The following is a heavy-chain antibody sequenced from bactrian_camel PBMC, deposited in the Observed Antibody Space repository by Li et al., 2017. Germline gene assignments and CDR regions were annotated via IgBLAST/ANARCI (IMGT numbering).Heavy chain of an antibody. CDR3: AARGPYCYTKLSVRDFTY. V-gene: IGHV3S42*01. CDR2: IYNGDGIA. Sequence: VQLVESGGGSVQAGGSLTLSCAASGTGDGSELKCMAWFRQAPGQEREGVAAIYNGDGIASYADSVKGRFTVSRDNANNTVSLMMNSLKPEDTAMYYCAARGPYCYTKLSVRDFTYWGQGTQVTVS. J-gene: IGHJ6*01. D-gene: IGHD2*01. CDR1: GTGDGSELKC.